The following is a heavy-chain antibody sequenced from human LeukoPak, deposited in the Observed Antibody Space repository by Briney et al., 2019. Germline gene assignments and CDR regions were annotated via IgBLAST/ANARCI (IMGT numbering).Heavy chain of an antibody. D-gene: IGHD6-13*01. Sequence: PGGSLRLCCTVSGFTFSKYWMRWVRQAPGKGLEWVAVISYDGSNKYYADSVKGRFTISRDNSKNTLYLQMNSLRAEDTAVYYCVSMIAAAGNYWGQGTLATVSS. V-gene: IGHV3-30*03. CDR2: ISYDGSNK. J-gene: IGHJ4*02. CDR1: GFTFSKYW. CDR3: VSMIAAAGNY.